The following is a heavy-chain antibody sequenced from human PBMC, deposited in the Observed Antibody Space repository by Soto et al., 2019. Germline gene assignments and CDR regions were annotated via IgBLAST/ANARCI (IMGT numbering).Heavy chain of an antibody. D-gene: IGHD3-22*01. CDR3: ARLVYDSSGYYPFDY. CDR2: IYYSGST. CDR1: GGSISSSSYY. Sequence: SETLSLTCTVSGGSISSSSYYWGWIRQPPGKGLEWIGCIYYSGSTYYNPSLKSRVTISVDTSKNQFSLKLSSVTAADTAVYYCARLVYDSSGYYPFDYWGQGTLVTVSS. J-gene: IGHJ4*02. V-gene: IGHV4-39*01.